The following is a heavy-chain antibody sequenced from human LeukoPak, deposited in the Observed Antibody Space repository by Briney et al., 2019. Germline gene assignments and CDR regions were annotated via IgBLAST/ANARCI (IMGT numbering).Heavy chain of an antibody. V-gene: IGHV3-11*01. CDR3: ARSNYYTVDV. CDR1: GFTSSDYY. Sequence: GGSLRLSCAASGFTSSDYYMTWIRQPPGKGPEWISYISSSGGTTTYVDSVKGRFTISRDNAENSLYLQMNSLRADDTAVYYCARSNYYTVDVWGQGTAVTVSS. CDR2: ISSSGGTT. J-gene: IGHJ6*02.